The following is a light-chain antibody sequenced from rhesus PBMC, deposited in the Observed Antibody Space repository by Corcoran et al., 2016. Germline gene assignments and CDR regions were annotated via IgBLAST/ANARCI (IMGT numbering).Light chain of an antibody. CDR2: YAS. V-gene: IGKV1-19*01. CDR1: QDISSW. CDR3: QQYDDLPLT. Sequence: DIQMTQSPSSLSASVGDKVTITCHASQDISSWLAWYQQTPGKAPKPLIYYASPLQIGVQSRFSGSGSGTDYTLPISSLQPEDFATYYCQQYDDLPLTFGGGTKVEIK. J-gene: IGKJ4*01.